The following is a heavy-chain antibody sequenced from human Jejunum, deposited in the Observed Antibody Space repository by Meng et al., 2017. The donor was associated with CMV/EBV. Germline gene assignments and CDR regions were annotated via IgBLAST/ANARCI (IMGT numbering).Heavy chain of an antibody. Sequence: SSRNWGSWLRQDPGKGLEWIAELSPTESSKYNPSLKSRVIMSLDPSKNQFSLKLTSVTAADTAVYYCARGRSTRTTSFAGTFNYWGQGILVPSPQ. D-gene: IGHD2-15*01. J-gene: IGHJ4*02. CDR3: ARGRSTRTTSFAGTFNY. CDR2: LSPTESS. V-gene: IGHV4-4*02. CDR1: SSRNW.